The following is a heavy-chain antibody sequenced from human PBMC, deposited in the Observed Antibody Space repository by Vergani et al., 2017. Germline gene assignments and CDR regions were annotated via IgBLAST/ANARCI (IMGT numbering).Heavy chain of an antibody. J-gene: IGHJ5*02. CDR1: GGSISAGYYF. V-gene: IGHV4-61*02. D-gene: IGHD2-15*01. CDR3: ARXGCNGANCYGWFDP. CDR2: ISASGNA. Sequence: QVQLQASGPGRVKPSQTLSLTCTMSGGSISAGYYFWSWIRQPAGKGLEWLGHISASGNASHSPSLKTRVSMSVDTSKNQFSLRLSSVTAADTAMYYCARXGCNGANCYGWFDPWGQGTPVTVSS.